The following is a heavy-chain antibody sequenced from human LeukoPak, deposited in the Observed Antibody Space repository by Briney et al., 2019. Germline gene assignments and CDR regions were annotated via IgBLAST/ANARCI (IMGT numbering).Heavy chain of an antibody. CDR1: GYSFSNYW. Sequence: GESLKIPCKGSGYSFSNYWIGWLRQMPGKGLEWMGIIYPGDSNTRYSPSFQGQVTISADKSISTAYLQWTSLKASDTAIYYCARQPLVRDCGGDCEFDYWGQGTRVSVSS. V-gene: IGHV5-51*01. J-gene: IGHJ4*02. CDR2: IYPGDSNT. CDR3: ARQPLVRDCGGDCEFDY. D-gene: IGHD2-21*02.